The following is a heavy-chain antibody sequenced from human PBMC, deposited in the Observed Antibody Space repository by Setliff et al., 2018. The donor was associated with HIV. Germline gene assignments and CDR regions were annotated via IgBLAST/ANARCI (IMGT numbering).Heavy chain of an antibody. CDR2: INAGNGNT. D-gene: IGHD3-3*01. J-gene: IGHJ5*02. V-gene: IGHV1-3*01. CDR3: ARAGFLEWLYGWFDP. Sequence: SVKVSCKASGYAFTSYAMHWMRQAPGQRLEWMGWINAGNGNTKYSQKFQDRVTITRDTSASTAYMELRLRSEDTAVYYCARAGFLEWLYGWFDPWGQGTLVTVSS. CDR1: GYAFTSYA.